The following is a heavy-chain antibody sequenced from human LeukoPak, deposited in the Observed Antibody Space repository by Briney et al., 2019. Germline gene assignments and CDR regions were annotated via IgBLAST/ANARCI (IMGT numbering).Heavy chain of an antibody. CDR3: ARQDIVVVPAATPNYFDY. J-gene: IGHJ4*02. CDR1: GDSINSRSYY. CDR2: IYHSESI. Sequence: PSETLSLTCVVSGDSINSRSYYWACIRQPPGKGLEWMGSIYHSESIYYNPSLKSRVTISLDTSKNQFSLNLSSVTAADTAVYYCARQDIVVVPAATPNYFDYWGQGTLVTVSS. V-gene: IGHV4-39*07. D-gene: IGHD2-2*01.